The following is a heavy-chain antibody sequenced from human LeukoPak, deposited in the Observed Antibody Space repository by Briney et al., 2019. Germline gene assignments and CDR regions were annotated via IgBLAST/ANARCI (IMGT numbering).Heavy chain of an antibody. J-gene: IGHJ1*01. D-gene: IGHD6-13*01. CDR1: GFTFSSYS. CDR2: ISSSSSYI. V-gene: IGHV3-21*01. CDR3: LIAAAGTGYFQH. Sequence: GGSLRPSCAASGFTFSSYSMNWVRQAPGKGLEWVSSISSSSSYIYYADSVKGRFTISRDNAKNSLYLQMNSLRAEDTAVYYCLIAAAGTGYFQHWGQGTLVTVSS.